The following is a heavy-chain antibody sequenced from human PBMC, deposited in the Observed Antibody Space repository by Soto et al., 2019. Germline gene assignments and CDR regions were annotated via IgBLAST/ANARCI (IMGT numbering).Heavy chain of an antibody. CDR3: ARAAAYTEYFDY. J-gene: IGHJ4*02. D-gene: IGHD6-13*01. Sequence: QVQLVQSGAEVKKPGASVKVSCKASGYTFTGYYMHWVRQAPGQGLEWMGWINPNSGDTNYAQKFQGRVTMTRDTSISTAYMELSRLRSDDTAVYYCARAAAYTEYFDYWGQGTLVTVSS. V-gene: IGHV1-2*02. CDR2: INPNSGDT. CDR1: GYTFTGYY.